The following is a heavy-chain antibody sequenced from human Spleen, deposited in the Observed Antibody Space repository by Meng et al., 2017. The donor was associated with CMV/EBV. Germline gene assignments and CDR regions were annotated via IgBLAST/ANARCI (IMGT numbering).Heavy chain of an antibody. Sequence: SETLSLTCAVYGGSFSGYYWSWIRQPPGKGLEWIGEINHSGSTNYNPSLKSRVTISVDTSKNQFSLKLSSVTAADTAVYYCARAYSSSWYLVSMDVWGQGTLVTVSS. CDR3: ARAYSSSWYLVSMDV. V-gene: IGHV4-34*01. J-gene: IGHJ4*02. D-gene: IGHD6-13*01. CDR2: INHSGST. CDR1: GGSFSGYY.